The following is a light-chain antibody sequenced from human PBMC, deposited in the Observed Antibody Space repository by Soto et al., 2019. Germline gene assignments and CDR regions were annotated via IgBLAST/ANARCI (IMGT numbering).Light chain of an antibody. CDR2: SAS. Sequence: DIQRTQSPSSVSAAVGDKVTSTCRASQYIASCVAWYQLKVGKAPKLLIYSASSLQSGVPSRFSGSVSGTDFTLSISCLQPEDFASYVCQQAASFPLTFAQ. CDR3: QQAASFPLT. J-gene: IGKJ5*01. CDR1: QYIASC. V-gene: IGKV1-12*01.